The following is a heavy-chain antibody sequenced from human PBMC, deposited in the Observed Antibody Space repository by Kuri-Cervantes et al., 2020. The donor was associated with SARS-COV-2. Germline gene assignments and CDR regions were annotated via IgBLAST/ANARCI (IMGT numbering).Heavy chain of an antibody. CDR3: ARQMMSSITIFGVVITRNWFDP. CDR1: GGCIISSSYY. D-gene: IGHD3-3*01. J-gene: IGHJ5*02. V-gene: IGHV4-39*01. CDR2: IYYSGST. Sequence: SETLSLTCSVSGGCIISSSYYWGLIRQPPGKGLEWIGSIYYSGSTYYNPSLKSRVTISVDTSKNQFSLKLSSVTAADTAVYYCARQMMSSITIFGVVITRNWFDPWGQGTLVTVSS.